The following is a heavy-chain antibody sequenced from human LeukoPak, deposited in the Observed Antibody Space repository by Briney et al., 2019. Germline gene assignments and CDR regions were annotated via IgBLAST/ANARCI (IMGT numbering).Heavy chain of an antibody. V-gene: IGHV3-21*01. CDR3: ARAITRRRDGSDAFDI. J-gene: IGHJ3*02. D-gene: IGHD5-24*01. CDR1: GFTFSSYS. Sequence: GGSLRLSCAASGFTFSSYSMNWVRQAPGKGLEWVSSISSSSSYIYYADSVKGRFTISRDNAKNSLYLQINSLRAEDTAVYYCARAITRRRDGSDAFDIWGQGTMVTVSS. CDR2: ISSSSSYI.